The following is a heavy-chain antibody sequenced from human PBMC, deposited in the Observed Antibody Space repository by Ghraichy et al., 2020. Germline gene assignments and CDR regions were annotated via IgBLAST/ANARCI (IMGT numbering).Heavy chain of an antibody. Sequence: SQTLSLTCAVYGGSFSGYYWSWIRQPPGKGLKWIGEINHSGSTNYNPSLKSRVTISVDTSKNQFSLKLSSVTAADTAVYYCARAIGRNYYGSGSYLWGQGTLVTVSS. CDR2: INHSGST. J-gene: IGHJ4*02. D-gene: IGHD3-10*01. CDR3: ARAIGRNYYGSGSYL. CDR1: GGSFSGYY. V-gene: IGHV4-34*01.